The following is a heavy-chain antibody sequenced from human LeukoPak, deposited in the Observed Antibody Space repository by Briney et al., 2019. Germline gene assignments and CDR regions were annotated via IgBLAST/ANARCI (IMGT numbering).Heavy chain of an antibody. CDR2: MNPNSGNT. V-gene: IGHV1-8*01. Sequence: ASVKVSCKASGYTFTSYDINWVRQATGQGLEWMGWMNPNSGNTGYAQKFQGRVTMTRNTSISTAYMELSSLRSEDTAVYYCALPQVAATFRYYYYGMDVWGQGTTVTVSS. J-gene: IGHJ6*02. D-gene: IGHD1-26*01. CDR3: ALPQVAATFRYYYYGMDV. CDR1: GYTFTSYD.